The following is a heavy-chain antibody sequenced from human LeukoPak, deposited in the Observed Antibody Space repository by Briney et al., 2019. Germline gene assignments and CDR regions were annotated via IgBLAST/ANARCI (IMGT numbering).Heavy chain of an antibody. Sequence: PSETLSLTCAVDGGSFSGSYWGWIRQPPGKGLEWIGEINHSGSTDYNPSLKSRVTISVDTSKNQFSLKLTSVTAADTAVYYCARGGWWDNWNRFDPWGQGTLVTVSS. CDR1: GGSFSGSY. J-gene: IGHJ5*02. V-gene: IGHV4-34*01. D-gene: IGHD1-1*01. CDR2: INHSGST. CDR3: ARGGWWDNWNRFDP.